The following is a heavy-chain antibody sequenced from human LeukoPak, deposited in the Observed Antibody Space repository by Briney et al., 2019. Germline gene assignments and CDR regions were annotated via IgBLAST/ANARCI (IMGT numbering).Heavy chain of an antibody. CDR3: RALNYLGSNWFDP. D-gene: IGHD7-27*01. Sequence: SETLSLTCTVSGVSISSYYWSWIRQPAGKGLEWIGRIYTSGSTNYNPSLKSRVTMSVDTSKNQFSLKLSSVTAADTAVYYCRALNYLGSNWFDPWGQGTLVTVSS. V-gene: IGHV4-4*07. CDR1: GVSISSYY. CDR2: IYTSGST. J-gene: IGHJ5*02.